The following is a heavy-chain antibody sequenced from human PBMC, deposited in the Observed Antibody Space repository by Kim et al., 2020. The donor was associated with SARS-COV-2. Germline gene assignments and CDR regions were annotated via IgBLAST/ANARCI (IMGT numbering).Heavy chain of an antibody. J-gene: IGHJ4*02. V-gene: IGHV4-31*02. CDR3: ARGRDYFDY. Sequence: GGTYYNPSLKSRVTISVDTSKNQFSLKLSSVTAADTAVYYCARGRDYFDYWGQGTLVTGSS. CDR2: GGT.